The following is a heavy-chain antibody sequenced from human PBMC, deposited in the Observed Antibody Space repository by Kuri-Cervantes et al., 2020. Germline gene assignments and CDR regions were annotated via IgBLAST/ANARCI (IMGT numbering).Heavy chain of an antibody. CDR2: ISWNSGSI. V-gene: IGHV3-9*01. D-gene: IGHD4-23*01. CDR1: GFTFDDYA. CDR3: VEGGISTSAFDI. J-gene: IGHJ3*02. Sequence: SLKISCAASGFTFDDYAMHWVRQAPGKGLEWVSGISWNSGSIGYADSVKGRFTISRDNAKNTLYLQMNSLRAEDTAMYYCVEGGISTSAFDIWGQGTLVTVSS.